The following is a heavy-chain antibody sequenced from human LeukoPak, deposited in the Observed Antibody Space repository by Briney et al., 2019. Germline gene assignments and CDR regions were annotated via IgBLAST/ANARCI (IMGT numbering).Heavy chain of an antibody. V-gene: IGHV4-30-2*01. J-gene: IGHJ4*02. CDR1: GGSISSGGYY. CDR2: IYHSGST. D-gene: IGHD3-10*01. Sequence: SETLSLTCTVSGGSISSGGYYWSWIRQPPGKGLEWIGYIYHSGSTYYNPSLKSRVTISVDRSKNQFSLKLSSVTAADTAVYYCARHGSDGAAFFDYWGQGTLVTVSS. CDR3: ARHGSDGAAFFDY.